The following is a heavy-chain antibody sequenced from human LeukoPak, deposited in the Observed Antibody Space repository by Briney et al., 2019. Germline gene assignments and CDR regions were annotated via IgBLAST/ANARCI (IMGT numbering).Heavy chain of an antibody. J-gene: IGHJ4*02. CDR2: IYYSGST. D-gene: IGHD6-13*01. CDR1: GGSISSYY. Sequence: SETLSLTCTVSGGSISSYYWSWIRQPPGKGLEWIGYIYYSGSTNYNPSLKSRVTISVDTSKNQCSLKLSSVTAADTAVYYCASGSKAAGYGNYFDYWGQGTLVTVSS. V-gene: IGHV4-59*08. CDR3: ASGSKAAGYGNYFDY.